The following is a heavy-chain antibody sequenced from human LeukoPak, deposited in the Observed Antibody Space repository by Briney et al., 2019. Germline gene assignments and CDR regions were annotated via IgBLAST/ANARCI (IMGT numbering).Heavy chain of an antibody. V-gene: IGHV1-46*01. J-gene: IGHJ5*02. CDR1: GYTFTSYY. CDR2: INPSGGST. Sequence: GASVKVSCKASGYTFTSYYMHWVRQAPGQGLGWMGIINPSGGSTSYAQKFQGRVTMTRDTSTSTVYMELSSLRSEDTAVYYCARGGPVITFGGVIGDNWFDPWGQGTLVTVSS. CDR3: ARGGPVITFGGVIGDNWFDP. D-gene: IGHD3-16*02.